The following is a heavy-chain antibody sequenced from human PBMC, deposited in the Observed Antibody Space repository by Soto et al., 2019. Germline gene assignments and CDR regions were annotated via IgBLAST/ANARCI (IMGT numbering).Heavy chain of an antibody. D-gene: IGHD3-10*01. CDR1: GYTFTSYA. Sequence: ASVKVSCKASGYTFTSYAMHWVRQAPGQRLEWMGWINAGNGNTKYSQKFQGRVTITRDTSASTAYMELSSLRSEDTAVYYCARASTTLFRGAINCFDFWGQGTLDPVSS. J-gene: IGHJ5*01. CDR2: INAGNGNT. CDR3: ARASTTLFRGAINCFDF. V-gene: IGHV1-3*01.